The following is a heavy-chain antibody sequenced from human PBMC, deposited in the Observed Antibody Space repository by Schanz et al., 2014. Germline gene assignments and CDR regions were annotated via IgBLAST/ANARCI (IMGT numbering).Heavy chain of an antibody. CDR3: ARTGYDPSLTH. Sequence: QVQLVQSGTQVKKPGASVKVSCKASGYTLSAYSLHWVRQAPGQGLEWMGIVNPSVRGTHFARECQGRVTVTSDTSTSTAFLEVNSLRSEDTAVYYCARTGYDPSLTHWGQGTLVTVSS. D-gene: IGHD5-12*01. CDR2: VNPSVRGT. V-gene: IGHV1-46*03. CDR1: GYTLSAYS. J-gene: IGHJ4*02.